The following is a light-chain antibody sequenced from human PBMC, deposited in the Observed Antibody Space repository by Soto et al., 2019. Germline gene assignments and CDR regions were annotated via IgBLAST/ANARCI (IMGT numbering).Light chain of an antibody. CDR1: SSDFGGYNY. CDR3: CSYAGSYV. CDR2: DVS. Sequence: QSALTQPRSVSGSPGQSVTISCTGTSSDFGGYNYVSWYQQHPGKAPKLMIHDVSKRPSGVPDRFSGSKSSNTASLTISGLQAEDEADYYCCSYAGSYVFGTGTKVTVL. J-gene: IGLJ1*01. V-gene: IGLV2-11*01.